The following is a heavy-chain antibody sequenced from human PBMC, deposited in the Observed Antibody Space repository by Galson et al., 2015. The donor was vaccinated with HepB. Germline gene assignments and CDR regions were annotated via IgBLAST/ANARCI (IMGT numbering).Heavy chain of an antibody. CDR3: ARDHYYDSSGYYGDY. V-gene: IGHV3-21*01. CDR2: ISSSSSYI. J-gene: IGHJ4*02. D-gene: IGHD3-22*01. CDR1: GFTFSSYS. Sequence: SLRLSCAASGFTFSSYSMNWVRQAPGKGLEWVSSISSSSSYIYYADSVKGRFTISRDNAKNSLYLQMNSLRAEDTAVYYCARDHYYDSSGYYGDYWGQGTLVTVSS.